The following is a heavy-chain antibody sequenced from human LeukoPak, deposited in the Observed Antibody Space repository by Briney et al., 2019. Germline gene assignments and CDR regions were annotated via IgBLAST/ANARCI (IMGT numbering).Heavy chain of an antibody. Sequence: GESLKISCKVSGYSFTDYWIGWVSQMPGRGLEWMGIIYPDDSDTKYSPSFQGQVTISADKSISTAYLQWSSLKASDTAMYYCARSGRLGYCSGGSCFRWDYWGQGTLVTVSS. CDR2: IYPDDSDT. CDR1: GYSFTDYW. D-gene: IGHD2-15*01. CDR3: ARSGRLGYCSGGSCFRWDY. V-gene: IGHV5-51*01. J-gene: IGHJ4*02.